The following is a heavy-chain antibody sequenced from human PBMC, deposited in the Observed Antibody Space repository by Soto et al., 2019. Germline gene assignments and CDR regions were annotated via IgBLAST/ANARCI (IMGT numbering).Heavy chain of an antibody. Sequence: QVQLVQSGAEVKKPGSSVTVSCTASGGTFSSYTISWVRQAPGQGLEWMGGIIPIFGTANYAQKFQGRVTITADESTSTAYMELSSLSAEDTAVYYCARGNHRWLQLWYFDLWGRGTLVTVSS. CDR3: ARGNHRWLQLWYFDL. CDR2: IIPIFGTA. CDR1: GGTFSSYT. J-gene: IGHJ2*01. D-gene: IGHD5-12*01. V-gene: IGHV1-69*12.